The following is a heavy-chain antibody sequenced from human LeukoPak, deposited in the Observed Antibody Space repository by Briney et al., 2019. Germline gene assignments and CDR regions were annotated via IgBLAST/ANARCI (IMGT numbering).Heavy chain of an antibody. J-gene: IGHJ5*02. CDR3: ARTRITMVRGVITGSFDP. V-gene: IGHV1-2*02. D-gene: IGHD3-10*01. CDR1: GYTFTGYY. CDR2: INPNSGGT. Sequence: ASVKVSCKASGYTFTGYYMHWVRKAPGQGLEWMGWINPNSGGTNYAQKFQGRVTMTRDTSISTAYMELSRLRSDDTAVYYCARTRITMVRGVITGSFDPWGQGTLVTVSS.